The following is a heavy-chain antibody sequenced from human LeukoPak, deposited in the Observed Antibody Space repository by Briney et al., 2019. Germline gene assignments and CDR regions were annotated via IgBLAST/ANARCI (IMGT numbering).Heavy chain of an antibody. CDR2: IYYTGST. Sequence: SETLSLTCTVSGVSISDYYWNWFRQPPGKRLEWIGYIYYTGSTNYNPSLKSRVTMSLDTSKNQFSLKLSSVTAADTAVYYCARVSSSWYQDWYFDLWGRGTLVTVSS. CDR1: GVSISDYY. V-gene: IGHV4-59*12. CDR3: ARVSSSWYQDWYFDL. J-gene: IGHJ2*01. D-gene: IGHD6-13*01.